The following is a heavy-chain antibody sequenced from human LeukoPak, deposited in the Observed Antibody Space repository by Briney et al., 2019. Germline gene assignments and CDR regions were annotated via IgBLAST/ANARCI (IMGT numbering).Heavy chain of an antibody. Sequence: ASVCLSCTASGGTFSSCAISCVRQAPGQGVEWMGGIIPIFGTANYAQTFQGRVTIPADESTSTAYMELSSLRSEDTAVYYCARDDGVRGVINYWGQGTLVTVSS. CDR3: ARDDGVRGVINY. CDR1: GGTFSSCA. D-gene: IGHD3-10*01. J-gene: IGHJ4*02. CDR2: IIPIFGTA. V-gene: IGHV1-69*01.